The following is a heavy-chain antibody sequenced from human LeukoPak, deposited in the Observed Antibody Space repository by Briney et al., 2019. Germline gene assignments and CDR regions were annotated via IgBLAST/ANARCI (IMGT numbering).Heavy chain of an antibody. CDR3: ARLSLRGVVDY. Sequence: SETLSLTCAVYGGSFSGYYWSWIRQPPGKGLEWIGEINHSGSTNYNPSLKSRVTISVDTSKNQFSLKLSSVTAADTAAYYCARLSLRGVVDYWGQGTLVTVSS. J-gene: IGHJ4*02. V-gene: IGHV4-34*01. CDR1: GGSFSGYY. D-gene: IGHD3-10*01. CDR2: INHSGST.